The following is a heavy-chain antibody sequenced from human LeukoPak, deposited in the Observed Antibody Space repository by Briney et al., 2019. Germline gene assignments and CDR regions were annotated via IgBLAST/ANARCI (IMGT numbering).Heavy chain of an antibody. V-gene: IGHV3-30*02. CDR1: GFTFSNYG. CDR3: AKQAVAGSFYIDY. Sequence: GGSLRLSCAASGFTFSNYGMHWVRQAPGKGLEWVAFIRCDGSNKYYADSVKGRFTISRDNSKNTLYLRMNSLRAEDTAVYYCAKQAVAGSFYIDYWGQGTLVTVSS. J-gene: IGHJ4*02. CDR2: IRCDGSNK. D-gene: IGHD6-19*01.